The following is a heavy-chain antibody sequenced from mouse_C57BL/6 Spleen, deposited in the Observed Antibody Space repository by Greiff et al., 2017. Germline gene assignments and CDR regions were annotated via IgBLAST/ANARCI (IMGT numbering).Heavy chain of an antibody. CDR2: IDPSDSYT. CDR1: GYTFTSYW. CDR3: ARMGYGGSYGAY. Sequence: VQLQQPGAELVMPGASVKLSCKASGYTFTSYWMHWVKQRPGQGLEWIGEIDPSDSYTNYNQKFKGKTTLTVDKSSSTAYMQLSSLTSEDSAVYYCARMGYGGSYGAYWGQGTLGTVSA. V-gene: IGHV1-69*01. J-gene: IGHJ3*01. D-gene: IGHD1-1*01.